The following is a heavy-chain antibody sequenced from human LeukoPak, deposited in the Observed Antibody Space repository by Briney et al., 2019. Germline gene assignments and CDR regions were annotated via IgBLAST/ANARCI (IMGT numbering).Heavy chain of an antibody. J-gene: IGHJ6*02. CDR2: ISSSSSTI. CDR1: GFTFSSYS. V-gene: IGHV3-48*02. D-gene: IGHD6-19*01. CDR3: AREGAVAGWDYYGMDV. Sequence: GGSLRLSCAASGFTFSSYSMNWVRQAPGKGLEWVSYISSSSSTIYYADSVKGRFTISRDNAKNSLYLQMNSLRDEDTAVYYCAREGAVAGWDYYGMDVWGQGTTVTVPS.